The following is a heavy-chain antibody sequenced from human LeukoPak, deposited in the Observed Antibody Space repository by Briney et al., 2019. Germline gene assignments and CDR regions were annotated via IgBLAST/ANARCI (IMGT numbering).Heavy chain of an antibody. D-gene: IGHD6-13*01. CDR2: ISSSGSTI. CDR3: ARDRHDYSSSCIDY. V-gene: IGHV3-48*03. J-gene: IGHJ4*02. CDR1: GFTFSSYE. Sequence: PGGSLRLSCAASGFTFSSYEMNWVRQAPGKGLEWVSYISSSGSTIYYADSVKGRFTISRDNAKNSLYLQMNSLRAEDTAVYYCARDRHDYSSSCIDYWGQGTLVTVSS.